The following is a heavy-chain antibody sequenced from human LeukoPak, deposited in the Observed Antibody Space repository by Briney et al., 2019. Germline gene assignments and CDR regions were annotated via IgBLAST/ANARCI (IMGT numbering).Heavy chain of an antibody. V-gene: IGHV3-74*01. J-gene: IGHJ4*02. CDR3: AREGVAAALDY. D-gene: IGHD6-13*01. CDR2: IKTDGGSI. CDR1: GFSFSSYW. Sequence: GGSLRLSCAASGFSFSSYWMHWVRQAPGKGLVWVSRIKTDGGSISYADSVEGRFTISRDNSKNTLYLQMNSLRAEDTAVYYCAREGVAAALDYWGQGTLVTVSS.